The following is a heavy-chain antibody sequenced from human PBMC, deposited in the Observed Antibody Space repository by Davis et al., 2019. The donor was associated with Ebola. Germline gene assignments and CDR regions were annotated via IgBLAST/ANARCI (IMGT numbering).Heavy chain of an antibody. Sequence: ASVKVSCKASGYTFTGDYMHWVRQAPGQGLEWMGWINPNSGGTNYAQKFQGRVTMTRDTSISTAYMELSRLGSDDTAVYYCARGEYCGGDCHPDYWGQGTLVTVSS. J-gene: IGHJ4*02. CDR1: GYTFTGDY. CDR2: INPNSGGT. CDR3: ARGEYCGGDCHPDY. D-gene: IGHD2-21*01. V-gene: IGHV1-2*02.